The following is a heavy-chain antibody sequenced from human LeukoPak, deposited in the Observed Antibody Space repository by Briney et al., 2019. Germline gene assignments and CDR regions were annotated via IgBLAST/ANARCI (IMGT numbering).Heavy chain of an antibody. CDR2: ISGSGGST. CDR1: GFTFSSYS. J-gene: IGHJ3*02. D-gene: IGHD6-19*01. V-gene: IGHV3-23*01. Sequence: GGSLRLSCAASGFTFSSYSMNWVRQAPGKGLEWVSAISGSGGSTYYADSVKGRFTISRDNSKNTLYLQMNSLRAEDTAVYYCAKEGSGWYEEGAFDIWGQGTMVTVSS. CDR3: AKEGSGWYEEGAFDI.